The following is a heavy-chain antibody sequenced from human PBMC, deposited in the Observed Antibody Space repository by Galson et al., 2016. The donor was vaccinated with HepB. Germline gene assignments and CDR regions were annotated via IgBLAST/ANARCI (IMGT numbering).Heavy chain of an antibody. CDR3: ARDLKIDSSGYYVMAFDV. CDR1: GFTFSRYT. CDR2: ILYDGSNQ. D-gene: IGHD3-22*01. Sequence: SLRLSCAASGFTFSRYTMHWVRQAPGKGLEWVAVILYDGSNQYYADSVKGRFTISRDNSKSTLYLQMNNLRTEDTAVYYCARDLKIDSSGYYVMAFDVWGQGTMVTVSS. V-gene: IGHV3-30*04. J-gene: IGHJ3*01.